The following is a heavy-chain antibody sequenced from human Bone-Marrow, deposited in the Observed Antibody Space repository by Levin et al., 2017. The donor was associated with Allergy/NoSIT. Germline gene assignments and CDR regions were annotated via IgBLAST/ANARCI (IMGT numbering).Heavy chain of an antibody. CDR1: GYTFINYI. D-gene: IGHD3-10*01. J-gene: IGHJ6*03. CDR3: ARDRGPGYMDV. Sequence: AASVKVSCQASGYTFINYIIGWVRQAPGQGLEWMAWISPYNGDTKYAPKFQGRVSLTRDTSTSTAYMEVRGLQSGDTAVYYCARDRGPGYMDVWGTGTAVTVSS. V-gene: IGHV1-18*01. CDR2: ISPYNGDT.